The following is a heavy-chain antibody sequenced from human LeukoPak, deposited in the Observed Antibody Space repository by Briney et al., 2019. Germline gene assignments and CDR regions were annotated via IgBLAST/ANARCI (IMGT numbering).Heavy chain of an antibody. CDR3: ARDHYDGVGGFDY. J-gene: IGHJ4*02. D-gene: IGHD3-22*01. CDR1: GFTVSSNY. V-gene: IGHV3-7*01. CDR2: IKQDGSEK. Sequence: PGGSLRLSCAASGFTVSSNYMSWVRQAPGKGLEWVASIKQDGSEKYYVDSVKGRFTISRDDARNSMYVQMNSLRAEDTAVYYCARDHYDGVGGFDYWGQGTLVTVSS.